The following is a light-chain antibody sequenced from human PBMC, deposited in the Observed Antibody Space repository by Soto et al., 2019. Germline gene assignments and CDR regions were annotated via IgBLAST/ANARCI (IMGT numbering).Light chain of an antibody. J-gene: IGLJ7*01. Sequence: QSVLTQPPSASGTPGQRVTISCSGSSSNIGNFYVYWYQQLPGTAPKLLIYKNIHRPLGVPDRFSGSKSGTSASLAISGLRSEDEADYYCAAWDDSLSGPGVFGGGTQLTVL. V-gene: IGLV1-47*01. CDR1: SSNIGNFY. CDR3: AAWDDSLSGPGV. CDR2: KNI.